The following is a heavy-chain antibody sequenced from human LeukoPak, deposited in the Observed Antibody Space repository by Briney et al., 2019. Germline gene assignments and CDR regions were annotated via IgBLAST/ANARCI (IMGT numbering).Heavy chain of an antibody. D-gene: IGHD3-10*01. V-gene: IGHV3-23*01. J-gene: IGHJ6*03. Sequence: PGGSLRLSCAASGFTFSSYAMSWVRQAPGKGLEWVSAISGSGGSTYYADSVKGRFTISRDNSKNTPYLQMNSLRAEDTAVYYCAKRDGSGRNYYYYMDVWGKGTTVTVSS. CDR1: GFTFSSYA. CDR3: AKRDGSGRNYYYYMDV. CDR2: ISGSGGST.